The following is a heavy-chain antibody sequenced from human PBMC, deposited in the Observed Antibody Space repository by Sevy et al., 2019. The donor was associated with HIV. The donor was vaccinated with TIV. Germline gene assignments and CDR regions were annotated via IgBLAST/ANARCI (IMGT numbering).Heavy chain of an antibody. J-gene: IGHJ6*02. CDR2: MSPISGNT. CDR3: VRILSTCYYNYHALDF. V-gene: IGHV1-8*02. Sequence: ASVKVSCRASGYTFTSYDIHWVRQTTGQGLEWMGWMSPISGNTGYAQKFQGRVTMTTDTSKGTAYMELSSLRSDDTAVYYCVRILSTCYYNYHALDFWGQGTTVTVSS. D-gene: IGHD2-2*01. CDR1: GYTFTSYD.